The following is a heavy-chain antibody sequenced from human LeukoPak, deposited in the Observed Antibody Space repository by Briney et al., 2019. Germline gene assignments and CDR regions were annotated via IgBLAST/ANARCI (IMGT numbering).Heavy chain of an antibody. D-gene: IGHD5-24*01. CDR3: ARSMVTIPIPGGY. J-gene: IGHJ4*02. Sequence: GGSLRLSCAASGFTFDDYAMHWVRQAPGKGLEWVSGINWNSGTIGYADSVKGRFTISRDNAKNTLYLQMNSLRAEDTAVYYCARSMVTIPIPGGYWGQGTLVTVSS. CDR1: GFTFDDYA. V-gene: IGHV3-9*01. CDR2: INWNSGTI.